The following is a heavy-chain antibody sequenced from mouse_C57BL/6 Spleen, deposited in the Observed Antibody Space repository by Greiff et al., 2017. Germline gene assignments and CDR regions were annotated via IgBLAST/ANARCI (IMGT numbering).Heavy chain of an antibody. Sequence: VQLQQSVAELVRPGASVKLSCTASGFNIKNTYMHWVKQRPEQGLEWIGRIDPANGTTKYAPKFQGKATITADTSSNTAYLQLSSLTSEDTAIDYCARERGYYDYDGYFDYWGQGTTLTVSS. V-gene: IGHV14-3*01. CDR2: IDPANGTT. CDR3: ARERGYYDYDGYFDY. D-gene: IGHD2-4*01. J-gene: IGHJ2*01. CDR1: GFNIKNTY.